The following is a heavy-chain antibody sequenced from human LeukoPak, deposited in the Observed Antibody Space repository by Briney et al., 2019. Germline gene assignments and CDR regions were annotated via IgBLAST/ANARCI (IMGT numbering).Heavy chain of an antibody. J-gene: IGHJ6*04. CDR3: AELGITMIGGV. V-gene: IGHV3-48*03. CDR2: ISSSGSTI. CDR1: EFTFSSYV. Sequence: PGRSLRLSCAASEFTFSSYVMHWVRQAPGKGLEWVSYISSSGSTIYYADSVKGRFTISRDNAKNSLYLQMNSLRAEDTAVYYCAELGITMIGGVWGKGTTVTISS. D-gene: IGHD3-10*02.